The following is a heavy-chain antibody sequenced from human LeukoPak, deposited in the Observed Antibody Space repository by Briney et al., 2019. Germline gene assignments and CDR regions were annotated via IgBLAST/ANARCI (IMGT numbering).Heavy chain of an antibody. Sequence: PGGSLRLSCAASGFTFSGSAMHWVRQASGKGLEWVGRIRSKANSYATAYAASVKGRFTISRDDSKNTAYLQMNSLKTEDTAVYYRTSYYDSSGYSYDAFDIWGQGTMVTVSS. CDR3: TSYYDSSGYSYDAFDI. D-gene: IGHD3-22*01. CDR1: GFTFSGSA. J-gene: IGHJ3*02. V-gene: IGHV3-73*01. CDR2: IRSKANSYAT.